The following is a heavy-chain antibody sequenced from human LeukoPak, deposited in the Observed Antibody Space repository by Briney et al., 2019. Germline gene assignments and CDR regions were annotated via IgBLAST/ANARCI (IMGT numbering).Heavy chain of an antibody. CDR1: GYTFTSYY. CDR3: ARGRGRGNPKLDFDY. CDR2: INPSCGST. V-gene: IGHV1-46*01. J-gene: IGHJ4*02. Sequence: ASVKVSCKASGYTFTSYYMHWVRQAPGQGLEWMGIINPSCGSTSYAQKFQGRVTMTRDTSTSAVYMELSSLRSEDTAVYYCARGRGRGNPKLDFDYWGQGTLVSVSS. D-gene: IGHD1-26*01.